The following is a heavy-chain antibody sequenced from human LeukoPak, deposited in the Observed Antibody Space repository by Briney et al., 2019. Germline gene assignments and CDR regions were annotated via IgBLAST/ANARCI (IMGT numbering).Heavy chain of an antibody. CDR3: AKDWMYYYDSSGYSTDAFDI. CDR2: INSDGSST. D-gene: IGHD3-22*01. CDR1: EFTFSSYW. V-gene: IGHV3-74*01. Sequence: PGGSLRLSCAASEFTFSSYWMHWVRQAPGKGLVWVSRINSDGSSTNYAASVKGRFAISRDNAKNTLYLQVNSLRAEDTAVYYCAKDWMYYYDSSGYSTDAFDIWGQGTMVTVSS. J-gene: IGHJ3*02.